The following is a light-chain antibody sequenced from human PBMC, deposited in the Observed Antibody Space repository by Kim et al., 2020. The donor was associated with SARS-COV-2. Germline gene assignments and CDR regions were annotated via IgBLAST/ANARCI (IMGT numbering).Light chain of an antibody. CDR3: QQYDNLLT. V-gene: IGKV1-33*01. J-gene: IGKJ4*01. CDR2: DES. Sequence: SASVGDRVTITCQASQDISNYLNWYQQKPGKAPKVLIYDESNLETGVPSRFSGSGSGTDFSVTISSLQPEDIATYYCQQYDNLLTFGGGTKVDIK. CDR1: QDISNY.